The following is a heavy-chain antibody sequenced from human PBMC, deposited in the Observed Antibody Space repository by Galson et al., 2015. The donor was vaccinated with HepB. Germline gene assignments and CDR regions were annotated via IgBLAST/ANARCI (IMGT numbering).Heavy chain of an antibody. V-gene: IGHV1-46*01. CDR2: INPGGSSK. J-gene: IGHJ3*02. CDR3: ARVDDYSGYYYGAFDI. CDR1: GYTFTKYY. Sequence: SVKVSCKAYGYTFTKYYMHWVRQAPGQGPEWMGIINPGGSSKSYAQKFQGRVTMTSDTSTTTVYMDLSGLRSEDTAVYYCARVDDYSGYYYGAFDIWGQGTMVTVSS. D-gene: IGHD3-22*01.